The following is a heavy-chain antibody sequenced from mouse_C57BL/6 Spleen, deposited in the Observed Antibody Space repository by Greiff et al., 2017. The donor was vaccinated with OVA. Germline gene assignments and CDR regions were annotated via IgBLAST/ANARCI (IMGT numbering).Heavy chain of an antibody. D-gene: IGHD2-4*01. CDR3: ARLFDYDVFDY. CDR1: GFTFSSYG. V-gene: IGHV5-6*01. J-gene: IGHJ2*01. CDR2: ISSGGSYT. Sequence: EVKVVESGGDLVKPGGSLKLSCAASGFTFSSYGMSWVRQTPDKRLEWVATISSGGSYTYYPDSVKGRFTISRDTAKNTLYLQMSSLKSEDTAMYYCARLFDYDVFDYWGQGTTLTVSS.